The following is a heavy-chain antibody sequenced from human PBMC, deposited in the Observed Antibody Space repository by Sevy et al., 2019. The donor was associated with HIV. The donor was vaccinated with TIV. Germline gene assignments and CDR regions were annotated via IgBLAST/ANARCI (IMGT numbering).Heavy chain of an antibody. V-gene: IGHV4-31*03. Sequence: SETLSLTCTVSGGSLSSGGNYWSWIRQHPGKGLEWIGHIYYSGSTDYNPSLKIRTTISVDTSKNQFSLKLSSLTAADTAVYFCARQWNFYDSSGYYSLNYFDFWGQGTLVTVSS. J-gene: IGHJ4*02. D-gene: IGHD3-22*01. CDR1: GGSLSSGGNY. CDR2: IYYSGST. CDR3: ARQWNFYDSSGYYSLNYFDF.